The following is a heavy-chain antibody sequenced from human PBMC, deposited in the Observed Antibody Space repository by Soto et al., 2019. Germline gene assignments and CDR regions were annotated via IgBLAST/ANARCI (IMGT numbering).Heavy chain of an antibody. V-gene: IGHV3-30-3*01. CDR2: ISYDGSNK. Sequence: GSLRLSCAASGFTFSSYAMHWVRQAPGKGLEWVAVISYDGSNKYYADSVKGRFTISRDNSKNTLYLQMNSLRAEDTAVYYCARDEIVGATTGGYWGQGALVTVSS. CDR1: GFTFSSYA. J-gene: IGHJ4*02. D-gene: IGHD1-26*01. CDR3: ARDEIVGATTGGY.